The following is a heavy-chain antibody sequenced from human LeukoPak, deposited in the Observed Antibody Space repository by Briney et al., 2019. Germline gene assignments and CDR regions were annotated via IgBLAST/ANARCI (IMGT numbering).Heavy chain of an antibody. CDR3: ARDLSSSRKFAP. CDR2: INPNSGVT. J-gene: IGHJ5*02. V-gene: IGHV1-2*06. Sequence: ASVKVSCKTSGYTFTGYYMHWVRQAPGEGLEWMGRINPNSGVTNYAQKFQGRVTMTRDTSISTAYMELSRLRSDDTAVYYCARDLSSSRKFAPWGQGTLVTVSS. CDR1: GYTFTGYY. D-gene: IGHD6-13*01.